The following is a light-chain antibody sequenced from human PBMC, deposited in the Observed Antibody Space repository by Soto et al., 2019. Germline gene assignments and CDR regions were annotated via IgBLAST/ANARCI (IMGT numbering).Light chain of an antibody. V-gene: IGKV3D-11*01. Sequence: EIVLTQSPATLSSFPGDRVTLSCRASQAVNTRLAWYQHKPGQAPRLLIYDASKRATGIPARFSGSGSGTNFTLTISSLEPEDFAVYYCQQRRSWQVTFGQGTRLEIK. CDR1: QAVNTR. CDR3: QQRRSWQVT. CDR2: DAS. J-gene: IGKJ5*01.